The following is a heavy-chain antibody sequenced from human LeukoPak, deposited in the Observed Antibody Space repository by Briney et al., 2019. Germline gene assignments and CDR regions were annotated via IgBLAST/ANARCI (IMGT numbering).Heavy chain of an antibody. CDR2: ISAYNGNT. V-gene: IGHV1-18*01. CDR1: GYSFTSYG. D-gene: IGHD3-16*02. Sequence: ATVKVSCKASGYSFTSYGICWVRQAPGQGLEWMGWISAYNGNTNYAQKLQGRVTMTTDTSTSTAYMELRSLRSDDTAVYYCARDGDYDYIWGSYRYRSFDYWGQGTLVTVSS. J-gene: IGHJ4*02. CDR3: ARDGDYDYIWGSYRYRSFDY.